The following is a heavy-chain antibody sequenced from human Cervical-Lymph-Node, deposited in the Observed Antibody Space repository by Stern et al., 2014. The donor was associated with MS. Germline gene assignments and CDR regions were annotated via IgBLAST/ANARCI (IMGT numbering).Heavy chain of an antibody. Sequence: QVQLVQSGAEVKKPGASVSVSCKASGYTFNAYYLHWVRQAPGHGLEWMGWINPNNGDTKYAQNFQGWVTMTRDTSISTAYMDLSSLTSDDTAIYYCARDLGTVTTPGDYWGQGTLVTVSS. CDR3: ARDLGTVTTPGDY. CDR2: INPNNGDT. J-gene: IGHJ4*02. CDR1: GYTFNAYY. D-gene: IGHD4-17*01. V-gene: IGHV1-2*04.